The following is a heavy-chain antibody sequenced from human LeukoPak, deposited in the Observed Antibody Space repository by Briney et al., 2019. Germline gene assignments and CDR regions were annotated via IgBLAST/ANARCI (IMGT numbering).Heavy chain of an antibody. CDR1: GCSISSSSYY. Sequence: PSETLSLTGTVSGCSISSSSYYWGWIRQPPGKGLEWIGSIYYIGSTYYNPSRKSRVTISLDTSKNQFSLKLSSVTAADNDVYYCARGFAINGSHGGAWGQGTMVTVSS. V-gene: IGHV4-39*07. D-gene: IGHD1-20*01. J-gene: IGHJ3*01. CDR2: IYYIGST. CDR3: ARGFAINGSHGGA.